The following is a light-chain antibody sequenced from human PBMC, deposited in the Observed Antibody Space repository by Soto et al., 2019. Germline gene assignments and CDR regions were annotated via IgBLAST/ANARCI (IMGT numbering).Light chain of an antibody. CDR1: QTISSW. J-gene: IGKJ1*01. V-gene: IGKV1-5*01. CDR2: DAS. Sequence: DLQMTQSPSTLSASVGDRVTITCRASQTISSWLAWYQQKPGKAPKLLIYDASSLERGVPSRFSGSGSGTEFTLTISSLQPDDFATYYCQHSDSYSEAFGQGTKVDIK. CDR3: QHSDSYSEA.